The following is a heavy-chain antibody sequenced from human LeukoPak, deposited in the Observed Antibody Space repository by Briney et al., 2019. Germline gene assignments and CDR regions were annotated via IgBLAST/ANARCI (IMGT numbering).Heavy chain of an antibody. CDR2: IIPIFGTA. CDR3: ASARGYSYGLIDY. V-gene: IGHV1-69*13. CDR1: GGTFSSYA. D-gene: IGHD5-18*01. J-gene: IGHJ4*02. Sequence: SVKVSCKASGGTFSSYAISWVRQAPGQGLEWMGGIIPIFGTANYAQKFQGRVTITADESTSTAYMELSSLRSEDTAVYYCASARGYSYGLIDYWGQGTLVTVSS.